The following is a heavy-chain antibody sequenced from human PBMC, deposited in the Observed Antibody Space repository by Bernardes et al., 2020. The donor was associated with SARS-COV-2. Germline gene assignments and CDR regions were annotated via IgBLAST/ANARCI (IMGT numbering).Heavy chain of an antibody. V-gene: IGHV3-30*04. J-gene: IGHJ4*02. CDR3: ARVIWRPIKVVPAATLDY. Sequence: GGSLRLSCAASGFTFSSYAMHWVRQAPGKGLEWVAVISYDGSNKYYADSVKGRFTISRDNSKNTLYLQMNSLRAEDTAVYYCARVIWRPIKVVPAATLDYWGQGTLVTVSS. D-gene: IGHD2-2*01. CDR1: GFTFSSYA. CDR2: ISYDGSNK.